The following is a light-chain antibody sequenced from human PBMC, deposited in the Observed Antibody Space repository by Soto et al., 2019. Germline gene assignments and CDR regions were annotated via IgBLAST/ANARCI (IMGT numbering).Light chain of an antibody. V-gene: IGLV2-14*03. Sequence: QSVLTQPASVSGSPGQSITISCTGTSSDVGGYNFVSWYQYHPGKAPKLLTYDVSNRPSGASTRFSGSKSGNTASLTISGLQAEDEADYYCSSYTSSSTQVFGTGTKVTVL. CDR2: DVS. CDR1: SSDVGGYNF. J-gene: IGLJ1*01. CDR3: SSYTSSSTQV.